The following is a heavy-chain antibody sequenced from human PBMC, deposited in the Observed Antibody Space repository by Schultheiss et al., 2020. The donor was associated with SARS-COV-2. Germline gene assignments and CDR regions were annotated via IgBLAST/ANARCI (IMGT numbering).Heavy chain of an antibody. D-gene: IGHD5-18*01. Sequence: AGSLRLSCAASGFTFSDYYMSWIRQAPGKGLEWVSYISSSSSSKYYADSVKGRFTISRDNAKNSLYLQMNSLRDEDTAVYYCARDPTTVGYSYGVYYYYGMDVWGQGTTVTVSS. CDR3: ARDPTTVGYSYGVYYYYGMDV. J-gene: IGHJ6*02. CDR1: GFTFSDYY. CDR2: ISSSSSSK. V-gene: IGHV3-11*04.